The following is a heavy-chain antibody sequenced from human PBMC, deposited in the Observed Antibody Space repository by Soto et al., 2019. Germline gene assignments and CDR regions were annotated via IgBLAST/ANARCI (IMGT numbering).Heavy chain of an antibody. CDR3: ALTFGPA. Sequence: KTSDTLSFTCTVSVASISSGDYYWTWIRQPPEKGLERIGYIYYSGTTYYNPSLKSRVSISLDTAKNRFSLQLTSVTAADTGVYYCALTFGPAWAQGTTVT. D-gene: IGHD3-16*01. J-gene: IGHJ3*01. CDR1: VASISSGDYY. CDR2: IYYSGTT. V-gene: IGHV4-30-4*02.